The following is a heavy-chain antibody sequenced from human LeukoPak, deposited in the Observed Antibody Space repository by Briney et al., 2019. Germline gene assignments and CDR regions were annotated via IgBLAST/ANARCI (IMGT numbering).Heavy chain of an antibody. J-gene: IGHJ4*02. D-gene: IGHD3-22*01. Sequence: GRSLRLSCAASGFTFSSYAMSWVRQAPGKGLEWVSAISGSGGSTYYADSVKGRFTISRDNSKNTLYLQMNSLRAEDTAVYYCAKAGVVVITFLFDYWGQGTLVTVSS. CDR2: ISGSGGST. CDR1: GFTFSSYA. CDR3: AKAGVVVITFLFDY. V-gene: IGHV3-23*01.